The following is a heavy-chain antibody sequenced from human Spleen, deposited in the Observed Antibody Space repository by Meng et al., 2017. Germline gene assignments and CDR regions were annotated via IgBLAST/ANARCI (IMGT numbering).Heavy chain of an antibody. CDR3: ARWGSSWYFSAFDI. CDR1: GFSVSHNY. V-gene: IGHV3-66*02. J-gene: IGHJ3*02. D-gene: IGHD6-13*01. Sequence: GESLKISCAASGFSVSHNYMSWVRQAPGKGLEWVSVIYSGGNTYYADSVKGRFTISRDNSKNTVFLQMNSLRTDDTAVYYCARWGSSWYFSAFDIWGQGTMVTVS. CDR2: IYSGGNT.